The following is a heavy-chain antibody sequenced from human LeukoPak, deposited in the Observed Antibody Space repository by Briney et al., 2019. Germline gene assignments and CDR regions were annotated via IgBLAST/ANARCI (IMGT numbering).Heavy chain of an antibody. J-gene: IGHJ6*03. CDR3: ARLYFGYSYGYNYYYMDV. CDR2: IYPGDSDT. CDR1: GYSFTSYW. Sequence: GESLKISCKGSGYSFTSYWIGWVRQMPGKALEWMGIIYPGDSDTRYSPSFQGQVTISADKSISTAYLQWSSLKASDTAMYYCARLYFGYSYGYNYYYMDVWGKGTTVTVSS. V-gene: IGHV5-51*01. D-gene: IGHD5-18*01.